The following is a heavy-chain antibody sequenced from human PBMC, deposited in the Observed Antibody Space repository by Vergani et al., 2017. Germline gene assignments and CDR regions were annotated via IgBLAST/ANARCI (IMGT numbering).Heavy chain of an antibody. V-gene: IGHV3-73*01. Sequence: EVQLVESGGGLVKPGGSLRLSCAASGFTFSGSAMHWVRQASGKGLEWVGRIRSKANSYATAYAASVKGRFTISRDDSKNTAYLQMNSLKTEDTAVYYCTSLWSGYPNWFDPWGQGTLVTVSS. CDR1: GFTFSGSA. CDR3: TSLWSGYPNWFDP. J-gene: IGHJ5*02. D-gene: IGHD3-3*01. CDR2: IRSKANSYAT.